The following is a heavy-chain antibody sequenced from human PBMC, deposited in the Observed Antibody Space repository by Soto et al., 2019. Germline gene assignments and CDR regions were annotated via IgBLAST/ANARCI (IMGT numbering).Heavy chain of an antibody. J-gene: IGHJ4*02. Sequence: GGSLRLSCAASGFTFSSYSMNWVRQAPGKGLEWVSYISSSSSTIYYADSVKGRFTISRDNAKNSLYLQMNSLRAEDTAVYYCARDRNPSTLDYEFWSGPYYFDYWGQGTLVTVSS. V-gene: IGHV3-48*01. D-gene: IGHD3-3*01. CDR3: ARDRNPSTLDYEFWSGPYYFDY. CDR2: ISSSSSTI. CDR1: GFTFSSYS.